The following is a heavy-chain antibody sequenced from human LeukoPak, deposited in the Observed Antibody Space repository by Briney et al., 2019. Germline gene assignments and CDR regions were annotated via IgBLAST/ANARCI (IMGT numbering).Heavy chain of an antibody. D-gene: IGHD2-2*01. CDR1: GFTFSSYA. CDR3: AKGALYCSSTSCYYVY. J-gene: IGHJ4*02. V-gene: IGHV3-23*01. CDR2: ISGSGGST. Sequence: PGGSLRLSCAASGFTFSSYAMSWVRQAPGKGLEWVSAISGSGGSTYYADSVKGRFTISRDNAKNTLYLEMNSLRAEDTAVYYCAKGALYCSSTSCYYVYWGQGTLVTVSS.